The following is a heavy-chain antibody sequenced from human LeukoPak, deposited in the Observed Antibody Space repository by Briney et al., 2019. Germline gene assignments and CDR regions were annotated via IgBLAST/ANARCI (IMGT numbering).Heavy chain of an antibody. J-gene: IGHJ5*02. CDR2: IYYSGST. D-gene: IGHD3-9*01. Sequence: SETLSLTCTVSGGSISSGGYYWSWIRQHPGKGLEWIGYIYYSGSTYYNPSLKSRVTISVDTSKNQFSLKLSSVTATDTAVYYCARAGRYFDWLHWFDPWGQGTLVTVSS. CDR1: GGSISSGGYY. V-gene: IGHV4-31*03. CDR3: ARAGRYFDWLHWFDP.